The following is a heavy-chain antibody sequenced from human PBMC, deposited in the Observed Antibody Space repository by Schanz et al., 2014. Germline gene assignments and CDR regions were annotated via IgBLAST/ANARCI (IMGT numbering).Heavy chain of an antibody. Sequence: EVQLVESGGGLVKPGGSLRLSCAVSGFTVSSNHMSWVRQAPGKGLEWVSVIYSGIGAYYADSVKDRFTVSRDNSKNTLYLQMNTLRAEDTAVYYCARANYRRKINFDYWGRGTLVAVSS. J-gene: IGHJ4*01. D-gene: IGHD3-10*01. CDR2: IYSGIGA. CDR3: ARANYRRKINFDY. V-gene: IGHV3-66*01. CDR1: GFTVSSNH.